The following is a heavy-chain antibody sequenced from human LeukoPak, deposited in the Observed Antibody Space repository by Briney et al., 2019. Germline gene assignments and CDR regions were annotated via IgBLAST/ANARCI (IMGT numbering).Heavy chain of an antibody. CDR1: GASINSYY. V-gene: IGHV4-59*01. Sequence: PSETLSLTCTVSGASINSYYWSWIRQPPGKGLEWIGYVYFTGSTMYNPSLKSRVTISVDTSKNQFSLKLSSVTAADTAVYYCARVSDFWSGYSVENWFDPWGQGTLVTVSS. J-gene: IGHJ5*02. D-gene: IGHD3-3*01. CDR3: ARVSDFWSGYSVENWFDP. CDR2: VYFTGST.